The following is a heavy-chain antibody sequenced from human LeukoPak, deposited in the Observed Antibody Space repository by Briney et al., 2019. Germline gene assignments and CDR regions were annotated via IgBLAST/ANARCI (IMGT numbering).Heavy chain of an antibody. V-gene: IGHV3-23*01. CDR3: AREGRGIAVAGTLDY. CDR1: GFTFSSYA. Sequence: GGSLRLSCAASGFTFSSYAMSWVRQAPGKGLEWVSAISGSGGSTYYADSVKGRFTISRDNAKNSLYLQMNSLRAEDTAVYYCAREGRGIAVAGTLDYWGQGTLVTVSS. D-gene: IGHD6-19*01. J-gene: IGHJ4*02. CDR2: ISGSGGST.